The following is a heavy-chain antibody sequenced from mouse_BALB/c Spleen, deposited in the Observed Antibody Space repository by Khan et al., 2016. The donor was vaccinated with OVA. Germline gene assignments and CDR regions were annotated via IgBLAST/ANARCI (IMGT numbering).Heavy chain of an antibody. Sequence: LVESGPELKKPGETVKISCKASGYTFTNYGMNWVKQAPGKGLKWMGFINTYTGEPTYADDFKGRFAFSLETSASTAHLQINNLKNEDTSTYFCARVVYSGTMDYWGQGTSVTVSS. D-gene: IGHD1-1*02. CDR1: GYTFTNYG. CDR2: INTYTGEP. J-gene: IGHJ4*01. V-gene: IGHV9-3-1*01. CDR3: ARVVYSGTMDY.